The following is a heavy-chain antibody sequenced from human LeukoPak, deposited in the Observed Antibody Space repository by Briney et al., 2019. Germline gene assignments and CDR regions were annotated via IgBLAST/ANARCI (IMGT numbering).Heavy chain of an antibody. CDR1: GFTFSDYN. CDR2: ISTSSTYI. D-gene: IGHD5/OR15-5a*01. J-gene: IGHJ3*02. V-gene: IGHV3-21*06. Sequence: PGGSLRLSCAASGFTFSDYNMNWVRQAPGKGLEWVSVISTSSTYIYYADSVKGRFTISRDNAKNSLFLQMNSLRAEDTAVYYCARDMSNGAFDIRGQGTMVTVSS. CDR3: ARDMSNGAFDI.